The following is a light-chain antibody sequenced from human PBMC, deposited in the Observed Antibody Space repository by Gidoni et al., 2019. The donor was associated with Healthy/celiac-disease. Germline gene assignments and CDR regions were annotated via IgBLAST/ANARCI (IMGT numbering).Light chain of an antibody. Sequence: QSALTQPASGYGSPGQSITISCTGTSSDVVSYNLVSWYQQHPGKAPNLMIYEVSKRPSGVANRFSGSKSGNTASLTISGLQAEDEADYYCCSDAGSSTFVVVGGGTKLTVL. V-gene: IGLV2-23*02. CDR1: SSDVVSYNL. CDR2: EVS. J-gene: IGLJ2*01. CDR3: CSDAGSSTFVV.